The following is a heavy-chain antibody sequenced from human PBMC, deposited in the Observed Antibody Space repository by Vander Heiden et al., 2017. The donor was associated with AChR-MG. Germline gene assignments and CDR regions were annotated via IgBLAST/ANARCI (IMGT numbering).Heavy chain of an antibody. CDR2: LTPSSDKV. D-gene: IGHD3-10*01. CDR3: ARTRSLWGSGDYLEAFDI. Sequence: EVQLVESGGGLVKPGGSLRLSCVASGFSFNSYSMNWVRQAPGKGLEWVSSLTPSSDKVLHADSVKGRFTISRDNTNNSLSLEMNNLRTEDTAVYYCARTRSLWGSGDYLEAFDILGQGTWVTVSS. CDR1: GFSFNSYS. V-gene: IGHV3-21*02. J-gene: IGHJ3*02.